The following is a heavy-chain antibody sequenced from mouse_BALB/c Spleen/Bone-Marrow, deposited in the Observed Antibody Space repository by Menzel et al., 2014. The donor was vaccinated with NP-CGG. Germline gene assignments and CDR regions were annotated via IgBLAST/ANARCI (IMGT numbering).Heavy chain of an antibody. D-gene: IGHD1-1*01. Sequence: EVQLVESGPSLVKPSQTLSLTCSVTGDSITSGYWNWIRKFPGNKLEYMGYISYSGSTYYNPSLKSRISITRDTSKNQYYLQLNSVTTEDTATYYSARGGGSSYNYAMDYWGQGTSVTVSS. CDR2: ISYSGST. V-gene: IGHV3-8*02. CDR1: GDSITSGY. J-gene: IGHJ4*01. CDR3: ARGGGSSYNYAMDY.